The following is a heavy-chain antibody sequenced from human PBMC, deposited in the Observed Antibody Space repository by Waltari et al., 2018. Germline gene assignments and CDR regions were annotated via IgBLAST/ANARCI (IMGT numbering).Heavy chain of an antibody. CDR1: GFNFDAYA. CDR3: AKGHSGSYGLKD. V-gene: IGHV3-9*01. Sequence: EVQLVESGGGLVQPGRSLRLPCAVSGFNFDAYAMHWVRQVPGKGLEWVSGISWNSDNIGYADSVKGRFTISRDNAKNSLYLQMNSLRPEDTALYYCAKGHSGSYGLKDWGQGTLVTVSS. CDR2: ISWNSDNI. J-gene: IGHJ4*02. D-gene: IGHD1-26*01.